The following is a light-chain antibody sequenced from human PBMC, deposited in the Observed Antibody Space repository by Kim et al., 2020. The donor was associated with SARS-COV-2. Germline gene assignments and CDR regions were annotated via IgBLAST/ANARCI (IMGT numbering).Light chain of an antibody. Sequence: SYELTQPPSVSVAPGKTARITCGGSDIGSKNAHWYQQKPGQAPVVVINYDSDRPSGIPERFSGSNSGNTATLTISRVEVGDEADYYCQIWNSSSHHSVFG. V-gene: IGLV3-21*04. CDR1: DIGSKN. CDR2: YDS. CDR3: QIWNSSSHHSV. J-gene: IGLJ2*01.